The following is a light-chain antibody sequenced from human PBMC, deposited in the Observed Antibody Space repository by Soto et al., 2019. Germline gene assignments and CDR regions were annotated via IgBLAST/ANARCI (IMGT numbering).Light chain of an antibody. V-gene: IGKV3-11*01. CDR3: QQRSSWPRT. J-gene: IGKJ1*01. Sequence: EIVLTQSPATLSLSPGERATLSCRASQSISSDLAWYQQKPGQAPRLFIYDASNRVTGIPDRFRGSGSGTDFTLTISTLEPEDFAVYYCQQRSSWPRTFGQGTKVEIK. CDR2: DAS. CDR1: QSISSD.